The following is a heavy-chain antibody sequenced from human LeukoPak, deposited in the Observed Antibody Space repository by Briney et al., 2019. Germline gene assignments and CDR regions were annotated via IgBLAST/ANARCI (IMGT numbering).Heavy chain of an antibody. D-gene: IGHD6-13*01. V-gene: IGHV3-21*01. Sequence: PGGSLRLSCAASGFTFSSYSMYWVRQAPGKGLEWVSSISSSSSYIYYADSVKGRFTISRDNAKNSLYLQMNSLRAEDTAVYYCAIGAFAGGYFDYWGQGTLVTVSS. CDR2: ISSSSSYI. CDR3: AIGAFAGGYFDY. J-gene: IGHJ4*02. CDR1: GFTFSSYS.